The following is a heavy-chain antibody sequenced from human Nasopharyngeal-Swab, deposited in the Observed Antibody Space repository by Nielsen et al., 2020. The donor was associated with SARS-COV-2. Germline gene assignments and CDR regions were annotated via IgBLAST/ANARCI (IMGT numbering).Heavy chain of an antibody. V-gene: IGHV3-30*03. Sequence: GGSLRLSCAASGFTFSSYGMHWVRQAPGKGLEWVAVISYDGSNKYYADSVKGRFTISRDNSKNTLFLQMNSLGAEDTAVYYCAREPVGDYAFDYWGPGTLVTVSS. D-gene: IGHD4-17*01. CDR1: GFTFSSYG. CDR3: AREPVGDYAFDY. J-gene: IGHJ4*02. CDR2: ISYDGSNK.